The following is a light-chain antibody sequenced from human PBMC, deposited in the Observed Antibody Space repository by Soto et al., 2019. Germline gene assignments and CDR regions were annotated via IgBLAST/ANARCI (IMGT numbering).Light chain of an antibody. CDR2: GGS. CDR3: QQYGRSPLMHT. J-gene: IGKJ2*01. CDR1: QSVTSNY. V-gene: IGKV3-20*01. Sequence: EIVLTQSPGTLSLSPGKRATLSCRASQSVTSNYLAWYQQKPGQAPRLLIYGGSTRAAGVPDRFSGSGSGTDFSLTITRVEPEDFAVYYCQQYGRSPLMHTFGQGTKLGVK.